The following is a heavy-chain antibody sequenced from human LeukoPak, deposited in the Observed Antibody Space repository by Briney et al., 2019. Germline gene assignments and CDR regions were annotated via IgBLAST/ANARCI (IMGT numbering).Heavy chain of an antibody. Sequence: ASVKAACKASGYTFTSYGISWVRQAPGQGLEWMGWISAYNGNTNYAQKLQGRVTMTTDTSTSTAYMELRSLRSDDTAVYYCARDKGYSSSWYCNPLDVWGKGTTVTVSS. CDR3: ARDKGYSSSWYCNPLDV. CDR1: GYTFTSYG. V-gene: IGHV1-18*01. D-gene: IGHD6-13*01. CDR2: ISAYNGNT. J-gene: IGHJ6*04.